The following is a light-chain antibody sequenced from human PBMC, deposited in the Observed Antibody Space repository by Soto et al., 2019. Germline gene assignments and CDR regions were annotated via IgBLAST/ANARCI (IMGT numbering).Light chain of an antibody. CDR1: QTVRNNY. V-gene: IGKV3-20*01. CDR2: DAS. CDR3: QQFSSDPLT. J-gene: IGKJ4*01. Sequence: EFVLTQSPGTLSLSPGERATLSCRASQTVRNNYLAWYQQKPGQAPRLLIYDASSRATGIPDRFSGGGSGTDFTLTISRLEPEYFAVYYCQQFSSDPLTFGGGTNVEIK.